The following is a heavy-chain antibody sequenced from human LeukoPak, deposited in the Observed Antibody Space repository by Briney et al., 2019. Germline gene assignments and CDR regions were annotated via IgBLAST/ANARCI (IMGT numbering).Heavy chain of an antibody. J-gene: IGHJ6*04. CDR2: IKQDGSEK. Sequence: GGSLRLSCAAGGFTFSSYWMSWVHQAPGKGLEWVANIKQDGSEKYYVDSVKGRFTISRDNAKNSLYLQMNSLRAEDTAVYYCAELGITMIGGVWGKGTTVTISS. V-gene: IGHV3-7*01. CDR3: AELGITMIGGV. D-gene: IGHD3-10*02. CDR1: GFTFSSYW.